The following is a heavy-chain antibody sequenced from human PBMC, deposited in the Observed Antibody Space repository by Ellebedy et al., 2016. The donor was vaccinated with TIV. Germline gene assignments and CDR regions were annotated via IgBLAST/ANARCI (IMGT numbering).Heavy chain of an antibody. D-gene: IGHD3-10*01. J-gene: IGHJ6*02. CDR3: AKMLVWFGESLPNYYYAMDV. CDR1: GGTFSSYA. V-gene: IGHV1-69*04. CDR2: IIPILGIA. Sequence: ASVKVSCKASGGTFSSYAISWVRQAPGQGLEWMGRIIPILGIANYAQKFQGRVTITADKSTSTAYMELSSLRSEDTAVYYCAKMLVWFGESLPNYYYAMDVWGQGTSVTVSS.